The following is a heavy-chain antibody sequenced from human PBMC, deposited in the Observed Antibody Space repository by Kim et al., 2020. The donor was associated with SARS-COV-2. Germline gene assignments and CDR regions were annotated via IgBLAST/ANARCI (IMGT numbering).Heavy chain of an antibody. Sequence: SETLSLTCAVYGGSFSGYYWSWIRQPPGKGLEWIGEINHSGSTNYNPSLKSRVTISVDTSKNQFSLKLSSVTAADTAVYYCARGGIRGGSYHYYYYYGMDVWGQGTTVTVSS. J-gene: IGHJ6*02. V-gene: IGHV4-34*01. CDR3: ARGGIRGGSYHYYYYYGMDV. D-gene: IGHD1-26*01. CDR2: INHSGST. CDR1: GGSFSGYY.